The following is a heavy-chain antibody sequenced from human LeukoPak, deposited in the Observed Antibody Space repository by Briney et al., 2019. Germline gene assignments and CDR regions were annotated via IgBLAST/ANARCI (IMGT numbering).Heavy chain of an antibody. CDR1: GGSFSGYY. J-gene: IGHJ4*02. CDR3: ARDLSSSWYRCFDY. CDR2: INHSGST. V-gene: IGHV4-34*01. D-gene: IGHD6-13*01. Sequence: SSETLSLTCAVYGGSFSGYYWSWIRQPPGKGLEWIGEINHSGSTNYNPSLKSRVTISVDTSKNQFSLKLNSVTPEDTAVYYCARDLSSSWYRCFDYWGQGTLVTVSS.